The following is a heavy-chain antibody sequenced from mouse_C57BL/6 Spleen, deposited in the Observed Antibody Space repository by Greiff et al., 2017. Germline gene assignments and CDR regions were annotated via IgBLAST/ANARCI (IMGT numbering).Heavy chain of an antibody. J-gene: IGHJ4*01. Sequence: QVQLKESGAELVKPGASVKISCKASGYAFSSYWMNWVKQRPGKGLEWIGQIYPGDGDTNYNGKFKGKATLTADKSSSTAYMQLSSLTSEDSAVYFCATNWAGYAMDYWGQGTSVTVSS. CDR2: IYPGDGDT. V-gene: IGHV1-80*01. D-gene: IGHD4-1*02. CDR1: GYAFSSYW. CDR3: ATNWAGYAMDY.